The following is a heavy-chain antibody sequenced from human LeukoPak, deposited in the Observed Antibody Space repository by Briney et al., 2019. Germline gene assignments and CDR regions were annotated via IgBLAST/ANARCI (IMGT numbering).Heavy chain of an antibody. V-gene: IGHV3-23*01. CDR1: GFTFSRFA. CDR2: ISGSGGST. D-gene: IGHD6-13*01. J-gene: IGHJ1*01. Sequence: PGGSLRLSCAASGFTFSRFATHWVRQAPGKGLEWVSGISGSGGSTYYADSVKGRFTISRDNSKNTLYLQMNSLRAEDTAVYYCAKDAAAPGLGLFQHWGQGTLVTVSS. CDR3: AKDAAAPGLGLFQH.